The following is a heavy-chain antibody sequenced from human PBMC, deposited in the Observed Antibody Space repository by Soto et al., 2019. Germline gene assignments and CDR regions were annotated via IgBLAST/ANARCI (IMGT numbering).Heavy chain of an antibody. Sequence: QVQLVESGGGVVQPGRSLRLSCAASGFTFSSYGMHWVRQAPGKGLECVAVISYDGSNKYYADSVKGRFTISRDNSKNTLYLQMNSLRAEDTAVYYCAKDQYFDLWGRGTLVTVSS. CDR1: GFTFSSYG. V-gene: IGHV3-30*18. J-gene: IGHJ2*01. CDR3: AKDQYFDL. CDR2: ISYDGSNK.